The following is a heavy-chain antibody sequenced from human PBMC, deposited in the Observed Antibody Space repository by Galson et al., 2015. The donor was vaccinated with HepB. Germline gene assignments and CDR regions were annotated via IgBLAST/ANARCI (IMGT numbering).Heavy chain of an antibody. Sequence: SLRLSCAASGFTFSSYAMSWVRQAPGKGLEWVSAISGSGGSTYYAGSVKGRFTISRDNSKNTLYLQMNSLRAEDTAVYYCAAYLRGYSGYGDYWGQGTLVTVSS. J-gene: IGHJ4*02. V-gene: IGHV3-23*01. CDR3: AAYLRGYSGYGDY. CDR1: GFTFSSYA. D-gene: IGHD5-12*01. CDR2: ISGSGGST.